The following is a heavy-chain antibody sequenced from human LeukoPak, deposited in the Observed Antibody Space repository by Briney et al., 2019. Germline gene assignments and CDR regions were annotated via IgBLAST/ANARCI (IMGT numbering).Heavy chain of an antibody. J-gene: IGHJ5*02. CDR2: IYYSGST. Sequence: SETLSLTCTVSGGSISGYYWSWIRQPPGKGLEWIGYIYYSGSTNYNPSLKSRVTISVDTSKNQFSLKPSSVTAADTAVYYCARDAPRGWFDPWGQGTLVTVSS. V-gene: IGHV4-59*01. CDR3: ARDAPRGWFDP. CDR1: GGSISGYY.